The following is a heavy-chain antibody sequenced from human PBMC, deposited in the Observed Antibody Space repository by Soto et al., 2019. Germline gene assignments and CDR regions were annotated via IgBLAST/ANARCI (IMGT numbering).Heavy chain of an antibody. Sequence: SETLSLTCAVYGGSFSGYYWSWIRQPPGKGLEWIGEINHSGSTNYNPSLKSRVTISVDTSKNQFSLKLSSVTAADTAVYYCARGVDTAMARTLDYWGQGTLVTVSS. CDR3: ARGVDTAMARTLDY. D-gene: IGHD5-18*01. CDR2: INHSGST. J-gene: IGHJ4*02. CDR1: GGSFSGYY. V-gene: IGHV4-34*01.